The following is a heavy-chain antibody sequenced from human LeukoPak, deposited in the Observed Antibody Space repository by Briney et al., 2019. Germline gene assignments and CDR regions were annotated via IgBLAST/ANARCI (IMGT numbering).Heavy chain of an antibody. J-gene: IGHJ4*02. V-gene: IGHV1-18*01. CDR3: ARVIPDYYDSSGYPLFFDY. Sequence: GASVKVSCKASGYTFSNYGISWVRQAPGQGLEWLGWISAYNGNTHYAQKLHGRVTLTTDTSTSTAYMEVMSLRTDDTAVYFCARVIPDYYDSSGYPLFFDYWGQGTLVTVSS. CDR1: GYTFSNYG. CDR2: ISAYNGNT. D-gene: IGHD3-22*01.